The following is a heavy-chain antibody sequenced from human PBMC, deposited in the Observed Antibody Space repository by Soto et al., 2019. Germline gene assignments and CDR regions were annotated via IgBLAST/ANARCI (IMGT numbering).Heavy chain of an antibody. CDR3: AKSGPTNYFDY. V-gene: IGHV3-23*01. Sequence: GGSLRLSCAASGFTFSTYAMNWVRQAPGKGLEWVSGLSGGGAFTYYADSVKGRSTISRDDSKNTLYLQMNSLRVDDTAVYYCAKSGPTNYFDYWGQGALVTVSS. J-gene: IGHJ4*02. CDR1: GFTFSTYA. CDR2: LSGGGAFT.